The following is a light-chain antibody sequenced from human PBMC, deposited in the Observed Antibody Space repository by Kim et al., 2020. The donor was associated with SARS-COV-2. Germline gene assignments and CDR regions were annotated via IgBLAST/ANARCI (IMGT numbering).Light chain of an antibody. CDR1: RSDGDDSKY. J-gene: IGLJ3*02. Sequence: QSALTQPASVSRSHGQSINISCTGTRSDGDDSKYVSWFQQHPGKAPKVMIYDVTNRPSGVSDCFSGSKSVNTASLTISGLQAEDEADYYCSSYTTSSTWVFGGGTQLTVL. CDR2: DVT. CDR3: SSYTTSSTWV. V-gene: IGLV2-14*01.